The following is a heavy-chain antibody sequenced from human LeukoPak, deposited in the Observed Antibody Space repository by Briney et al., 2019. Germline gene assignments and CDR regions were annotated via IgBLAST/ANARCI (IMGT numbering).Heavy chain of an antibody. CDR2: VSGGNVKT. D-gene: IGHD1-26*01. CDR1: GYTFTSYG. CDR3: ARDGVGYFDY. Sequence: ASVKVSCKASGYTFTSYGISWVRQAPGQGLEWMGWVSGGNVKTDYAQKFQGRVTMTTDTSTSTAYMELRSLRSDETAVYYCARDGVGYFDYWGQGTLVTVSS. V-gene: IGHV1-18*01. J-gene: IGHJ4*02.